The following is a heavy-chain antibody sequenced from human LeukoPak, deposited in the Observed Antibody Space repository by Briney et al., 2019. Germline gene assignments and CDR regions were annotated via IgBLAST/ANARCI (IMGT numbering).Heavy chain of an antibody. D-gene: IGHD1-26*01. CDR3: ARGRSNYYGVDV. V-gene: IGHV4-59*01. Sequence: SETLSLTCSVSDGSINSYYWNWIRRPPGKGLEWIGYIYYNGNTNYSPSLKSRVTMSVDTSKNLFSLKVSSVTAADTAVYYCARGRSNYYGVDVWGQGTTVTVSS. CDR2: IYYNGNT. CDR1: DGSINSYY. J-gene: IGHJ6*02.